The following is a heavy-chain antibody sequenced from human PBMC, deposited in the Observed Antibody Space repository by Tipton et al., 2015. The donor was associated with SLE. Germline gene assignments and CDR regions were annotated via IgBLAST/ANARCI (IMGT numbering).Heavy chain of an antibody. D-gene: IGHD2-21*01. Sequence: TLSLTCTVSGGSISSNNYYWGWIRQPPGKGLEWIGSINYSGNTYYNPSLKSRVTISVDTSKNRFSLKLSSVTAADTAVYYCAREASYCGGDCYPSWFDPWGQGTLVTVSS. CDR1: GGSISSNNYY. J-gene: IGHJ5*02. CDR3: AREASYCGGDCYPSWFDP. CDR2: INYSGNT. V-gene: IGHV4-39*07.